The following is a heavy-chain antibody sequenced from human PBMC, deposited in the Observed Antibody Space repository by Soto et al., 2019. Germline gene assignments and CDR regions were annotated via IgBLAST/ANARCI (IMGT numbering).Heavy chain of an antibody. Sequence: PSETLSLTGTDSGGSISSYYWSWIRQPPGKGLEWIGYIYYSGSTNYNPSLKSRVTISVDTSKNQFSLKLSSVTAADTSVYYCARNIETVAGYDAFDIWGQGTMVTVSS. V-gene: IGHV4-59*01. D-gene: IGHD6-19*01. CDR3: ARNIETVAGYDAFDI. CDR1: GGSISSYY. CDR2: IYYSGST. J-gene: IGHJ3*02.